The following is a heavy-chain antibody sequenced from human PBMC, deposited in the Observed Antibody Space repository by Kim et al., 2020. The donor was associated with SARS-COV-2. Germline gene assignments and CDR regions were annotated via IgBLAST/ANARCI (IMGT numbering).Heavy chain of an antibody. Sequence: SETLSLTCTVSGGSVSSGSYYWSWIRQPPGKGLEWIGYIYYSGSTNYNPSLKSRVTISVDTSKNQFSLKLSSVTAADTAVYYCARDRDYDFWSGYFDYWGQGTLVTVSS. J-gene: IGHJ4*02. V-gene: IGHV4-61*01. CDR1: GGSVSSGSYY. D-gene: IGHD3-3*01. CDR3: ARDRDYDFWSGYFDY. CDR2: IYYSGST.